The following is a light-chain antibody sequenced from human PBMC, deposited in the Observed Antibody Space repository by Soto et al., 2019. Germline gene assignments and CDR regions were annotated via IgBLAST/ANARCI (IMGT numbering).Light chain of an antibody. Sequence: IVMTQSPATLSVSPGERGTLSCWASQSISSNLAWYQQKPGQTPRLLMFRTSSRATGFPARFSGSGSGTEFNLTISSLQSEDFGVYYCQQYNNWPRATFGGGTKVDI. CDR2: RTS. V-gene: IGKV3-15*01. CDR1: QSISSN. CDR3: QQYNNWPRAT. J-gene: IGKJ4*01.